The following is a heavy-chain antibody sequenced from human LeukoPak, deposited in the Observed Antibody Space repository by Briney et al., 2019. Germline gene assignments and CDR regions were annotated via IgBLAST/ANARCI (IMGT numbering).Heavy chain of an antibody. D-gene: IGHD3-22*01. CDR1: GFTFSSYG. V-gene: IGHV3-30*18. CDR3: AKDRYYDSSGYYFVTDAFDI. CDR2: ISYDGSNK. J-gene: IGHJ3*02. Sequence: GGSLRLSCAASGFTFSSYGMHWVRQAPGKGLEWVAVISYDGSNKYYADSVKGRFTISRDNSKNTLYLQMNSLRAEDTAVYYCAKDRYYDSSGYYFVTDAFDIWGQGTMVTVSS.